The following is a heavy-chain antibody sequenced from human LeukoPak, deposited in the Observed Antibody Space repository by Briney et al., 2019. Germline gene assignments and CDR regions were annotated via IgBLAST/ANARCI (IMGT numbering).Heavy chain of an antibody. CDR3: AKAGCSGGSCYSFDY. Sequence: RGSLRLSCAAFGFTFSSYAMSWVRQAPGKGLEWVSAISGSGGSTYYADSVKGRFTISRDNSKNTLYLQMNSLRAEDTAVYYCAKAGCSGGSCYSFDYWGQGTLVTVSS. V-gene: IGHV3-23*01. D-gene: IGHD2-15*01. CDR1: GFTFSSYA. J-gene: IGHJ4*02. CDR2: ISGSGGST.